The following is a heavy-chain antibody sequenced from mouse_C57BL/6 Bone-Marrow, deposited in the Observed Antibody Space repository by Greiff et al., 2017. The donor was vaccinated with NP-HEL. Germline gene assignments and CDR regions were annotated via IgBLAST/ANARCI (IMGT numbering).Heavy chain of an antibody. D-gene: IGHD2-14*01. CDR2: IHPNSGST. CDR1: GYTFTSYW. Sequence: VQLQQPGAELVKPGASVKLSCKASGYTFTSYWMHWVKQRPGQGLEWIGMIHPNSGSTNYNEKFKSKATLTVDKSSSTAYMQLSSLTSEDSAVYYCTRIGYLYAMDYWGQGTSVTVSS. CDR3: TRIGYLYAMDY. V-gene: IGHV1-64*01. J-gene: IGHJ4*01.